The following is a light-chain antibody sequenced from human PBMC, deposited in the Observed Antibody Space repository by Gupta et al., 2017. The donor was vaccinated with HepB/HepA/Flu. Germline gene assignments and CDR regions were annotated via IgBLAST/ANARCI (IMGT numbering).Light chain of an antibody. CDR3: MQALQAPNT. V-gene: IGKV2-28*01. CDR1: QSLLHSNGYNY. J-gene: IGKJ5*01. CDR2: LGS. Sequence: MVMTQSPLSLPVTPGEPASISCRSSQSLLHSNGYNYLDWYLQKPGQSPQLLIYLGSNRASGVPDRFSGSGSGTDFTLKISRVEAEDVGVYYCMQALQAPNTFGQGTRLEIK.